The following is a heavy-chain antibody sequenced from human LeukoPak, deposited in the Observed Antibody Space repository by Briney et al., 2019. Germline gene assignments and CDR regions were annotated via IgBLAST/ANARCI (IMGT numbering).Heavy chain of an antibody. J-gene: IGHJ6*02. CDR2: INHSGST. V-gene: IGHV4-39*07. CDR1: GGSISSGGYY. D-gene: IGHD3-22*01. CDR3: ARPYRSSGYWGYYYYYGMDA. Sequence: SETLSLTCTVSGGSISSGGYYWSWIRQPPGKGLEWIGEINHSGSTNYNPSLKSRVTISVDTSKNQFSLKLSSVTAADTAVYYCARPYRSSGYWGYYYYYGMDAWGQGTTVTVSS.